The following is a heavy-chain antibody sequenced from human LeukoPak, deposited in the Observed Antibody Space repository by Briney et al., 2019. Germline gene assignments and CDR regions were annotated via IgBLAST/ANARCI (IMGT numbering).Heavy chain of an antibody. D-gene: IGHD3-16*02. CDR2: IFPGDSDI. V-gene: IGHV5-51*01. J-gene: IGHJ4*02. CDR3: ARGLRGTYRYILDY. CDR1: GYNFATYW. Sequence: GESLQISCKGSGYNFATYWIAWVRQMPGKGLEWMGIIFPGDSDIKYSPSFQGQVTVSADRSINTAYLQWTRLEASDTAMYYCARGLRGTYRYILDYWGQGTLVTVSS.